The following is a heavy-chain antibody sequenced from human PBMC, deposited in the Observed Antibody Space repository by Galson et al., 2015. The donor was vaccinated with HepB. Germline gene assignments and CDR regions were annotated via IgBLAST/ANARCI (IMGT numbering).Heavy chain of an antibody. Sequence: SLRLSCAASGSILSSYSMNWVRQAPGKGLEWVSSMSSSTNYIYYADSVKGRCTVSIDNAKNSLFLQMNSLRAEDTAVYYCATNTPAAAMSASGMDVWGQGTAVTV. J-gene: IGHJ6*02. CDR3: ATNTPAAAMSASGMDV. CDR2: MSSSTNYI. D-gene: IGHD2-2*01. CDR1: GSILSSYS. V-gene: IGHV3-21*01.